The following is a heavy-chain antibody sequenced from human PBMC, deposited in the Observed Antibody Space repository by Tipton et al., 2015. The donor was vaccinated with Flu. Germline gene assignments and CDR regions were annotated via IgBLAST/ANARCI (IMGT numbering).Heavy chain of an antibody. CDR1: GASISDYY. CDR2: ISYSGTT. D-gene: IGHD4-17*01. V-gene: IGHV4-59*08. CDR3: ASAPTMTTFSF. Sequence: TLSLTCSVSGASISDYYWNWIRQRPGKGLEWLAHISYSGTTDYNPSLKSRLTVSADTSKNQFSLKLTSVTATDTAIYYCASAPTMTTFSFWGQGTLVTVSS. J-gene: IGHJ4*02.